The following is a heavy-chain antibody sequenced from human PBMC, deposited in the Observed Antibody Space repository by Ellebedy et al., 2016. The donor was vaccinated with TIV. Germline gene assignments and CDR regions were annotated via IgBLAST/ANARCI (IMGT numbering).Heavy chain of an antibody. D-gene: IGHD6-19*01. CDR2: IKHDGSEK. Sequence: GESLKISCEASGFTSSRNWISWFRLAPGKGLEWVANIKHDGSEKYYVDSVKGRFTITRDNAKNSVYLQLSSLGAEDTAVYYCARDVWGGGWAWGQGTPVTVSS. V-gene: IGHV3-7*01. CDR3: ARDVWGGGWA. J-gene: IGHJ5*02. CDR1: GFTSSRNW.